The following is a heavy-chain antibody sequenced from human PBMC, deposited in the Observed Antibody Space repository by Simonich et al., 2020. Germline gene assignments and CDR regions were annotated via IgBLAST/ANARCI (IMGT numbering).Heavy chain of an antibody. V-gene: IGHV5-51*01. J-gene: IGHJ3*02. D-gene: IGHD1-1*01. CDR1: GYSFTSYW. Sequence: EVQLVQSGAEVKKPGESLKISCKGSGYSFTSYWIGWVRQMPGKGLGWSGICYPVAHATRYRPSFQGQVPTSADKSISTAYLQWSSLKASDTAMYYCARQLNDFDIWGQGTMVTVSS. CDR2: CYPVAHAT. CDR3: ARQLNDFDI.